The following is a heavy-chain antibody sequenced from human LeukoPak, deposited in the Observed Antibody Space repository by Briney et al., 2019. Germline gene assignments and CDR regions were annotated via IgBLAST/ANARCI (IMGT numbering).Heavy chain of an antibody. CDR2: IYYSGST. V-gene: IGHV4-59*12. D-gene: IGHD1-26*01. CDR3: ARDLFIVGATLYFDY. Sequence: SETLSLTCTVSGGSISSYYWSWIRQPPGKGLEWIGNIYYSGSTNYNPSLKSRVSISVDTSKSQFSLNLSSVTAADTAVYYCARDLFIVGATLYFDYWGQGTLVTVPS. CDR1: GGSISSYY. J-gene: IGHJ4*02.